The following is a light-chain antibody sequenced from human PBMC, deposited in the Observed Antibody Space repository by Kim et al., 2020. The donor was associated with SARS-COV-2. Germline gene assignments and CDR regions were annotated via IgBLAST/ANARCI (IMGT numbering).Light chain of an antibody. CDR3: NSYTSSTISV. CDR1: SNDIGGYNY. J-gene: IGLJ1*01. V-gene: IGLV2-14*03. CDR2: DVS. Sequence: QSALTQPASVSGSPRQSITISCTGTSNDIGGYNYVSWYQQHPGKAPKLVIYDVSKRPSGVSYRFSGSKSGNTASLTISGLQTEDEADYYCNSYTSSTISVFGTGTKVTVL.